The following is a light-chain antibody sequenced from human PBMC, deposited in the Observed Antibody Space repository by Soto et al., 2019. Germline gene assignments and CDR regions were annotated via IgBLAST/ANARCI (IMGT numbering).Light chain of an antibody. CDR3: QRYDSAPLT. V-gene: IGKV3-20*01. CDR1: QSVSNNY. Sequence: EIVLTQSPGTLSLSPGERATLSCRASQSVSNNYLAWYHQKPGQAPRLLIYGASNRATGIPDRFSGSGSGTDFTLTISSLQPVDVATYYCQRYDSAPLTFGGGTKVDVK. J-gene: IGKJ4*01. CDR2: GAS.